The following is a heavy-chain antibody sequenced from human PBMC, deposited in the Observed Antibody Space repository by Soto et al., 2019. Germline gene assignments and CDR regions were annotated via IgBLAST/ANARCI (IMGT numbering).Heavy chain of an antibody. Sequence: WWSLRLSCAASVFTFDDYAMHWFRQPPGKGLEWVSLISWDGSNRYYADSVQGRFTISRDNSKYSLYLEMNSLRPEDTALYYCAKDISRGPTKNYDFWSGPDYWGQGTLVTV. CDR1: VFTFDDYA. V-gene: IGHV3-43D*04. J-gene: IGHJ4*02. CDR3: AKDISRGPTKNYDFWSGPDY. D-gene: IGHD3-3*01. CDR2: ISWDGSNR.